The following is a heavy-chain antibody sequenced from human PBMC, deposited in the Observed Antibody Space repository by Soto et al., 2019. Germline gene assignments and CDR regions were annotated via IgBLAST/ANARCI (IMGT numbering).Heavy chain of an antibody. J-gene: IGHJ4*02. CDR3: AANRGGGGY. CDR1: GFTVSNNY. Sequence: EVQLVESGGGLIQPGGSLRLSCAVSGFTVSNNYMSWVRQAPGKGLEGVSVIYSGGYTAYGDSVKGRFTISRDNSKNTRYLKMKGLRANGPAVFYCAANRGGGGYWGQGTLVTVSS. CDR2: IYSGGYT. D-gene: IGHD3-10*01. V-gene: IGHV3-53*01.